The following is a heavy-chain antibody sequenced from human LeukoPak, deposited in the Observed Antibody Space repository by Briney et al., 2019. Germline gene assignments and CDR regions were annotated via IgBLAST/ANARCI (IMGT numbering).Heavy chain of an antibody. CDR3: ARRSDVLLWFGELFSAFDI. J-gene: IGHJ3*02. Sequence: SETLSLTCAVSGYSISSGYYWGWIRQPPGKGLEWIGSIYHSGSTYYNPSLKSRVTISVGTSKNQFSLKLSSVTAADTAVYYCARRSDVLLWFGELFSAFDIWGQGTMVTVSS. D-gene: IGHD3-10*01. CDR1: GYSISSGYY. V-gene: IGHV4-38-2*01. CDR2: IYHSGST.